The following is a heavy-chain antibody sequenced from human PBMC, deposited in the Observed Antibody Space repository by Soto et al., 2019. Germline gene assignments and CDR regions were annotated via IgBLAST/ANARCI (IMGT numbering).Heavy chain of an antibody. Sequence: LSLTCAVYGGSFSGYYWSWIRQPPGKGLEWIGEINHSGSTNYNPSLKSRVTISVDTSKNQFSLKLSSVTAADTAVYYCARYYSGSLYFDYWGQGTLVTVS. J-gene: IGHJ4*02. CDR2: INHSGST. V-gene: IGHV4-34*01. CDR1: GGSFSGYY. D-gene: IGHD1-26*01. CDR3: ARYYSGSLYFDY.